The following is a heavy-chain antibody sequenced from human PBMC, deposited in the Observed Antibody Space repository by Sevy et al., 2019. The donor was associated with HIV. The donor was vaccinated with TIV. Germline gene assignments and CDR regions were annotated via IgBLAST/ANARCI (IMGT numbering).Heavy chain of an antibody. J-gene: IGHJ6*02. Sequence: GGSLRLSCAASGFIFSNYWMSWVRQAPGKGLEWVANIKQDGSEKYYVDSVRGRFTLSRDNAKNSLYLQMNSLRVEDTPVYYCAWGAWYAIWGQGTTVTVSS. D-gene: IGHD6-19*01. CDR1: GFIFSNYW. CDR3: AWGAWYAI. CDR2: IKQDGSEK. V-gene: IGHV3-7*04.